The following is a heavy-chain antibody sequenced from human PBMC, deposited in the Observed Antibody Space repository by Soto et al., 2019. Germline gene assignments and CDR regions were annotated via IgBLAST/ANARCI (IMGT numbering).Heavy chain of an antibody. J-gene: IGHJ5*02. CDR3: AHTSHNYGYWDKFDP. Sequence: SGPTLVNPTQTLTLTCTFSGFSLSTSGVGVGWIRQPPGKALEWLALIYWNDDKRYSPALKSRLTITKDTSKNQVVLTMTNMDPLDIATYYCAHTSHNYGYWDKFDPWGQGTLVTVSS. V-gene: IGHV2-5*01. D-gene: IGHD5-18*01. CDR2: IYWNDDK. CDR1: GFSLSTSGVG.